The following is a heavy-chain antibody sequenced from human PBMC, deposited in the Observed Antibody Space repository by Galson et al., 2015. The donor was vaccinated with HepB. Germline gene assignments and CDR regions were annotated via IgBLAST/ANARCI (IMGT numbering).Heavy chain of an antibody. CDR2: AYFRSKWYN. D-gene: IGHD3-10*01. CDR1: GDSVSSNTAA. J-gene: IGHJ6*02. Sequence: CAISGDSVSSNTAAWNWFRQSPSRGLAWLGRAYFRSKWYNDYAVSVKSRITINLDTSKNQFSLHLNSVTPEDTAVYYCARAHFGSGGGYDYHGMDVWGQGATVTVPS. CDR3: ARAHFGSGGGYDYHGMDV. V-gene: IGHV6-1*01.